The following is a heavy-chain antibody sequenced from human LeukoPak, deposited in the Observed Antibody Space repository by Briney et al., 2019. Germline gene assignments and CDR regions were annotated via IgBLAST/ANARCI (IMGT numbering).Heavy chain of an antibody. CDR1: GYSISSGYY. CDR3: ARGRDGYNPTLFDS. CDR2: IYYSGSA. J-gene: IGHJ4*02. V-gene: IGHV4-38-2*02. Sequence: PSETLSLTCTVSGYSISSGYYWGWIRQPPGKGLEWIGSIYYSGSAYYNPSLKSRVTISVDTSKNQFSLKLSSVTAADTAVYYCARGRDGYNPTLFDSWGQGTLVTVSS. D-gene: IGHD5-24*01.